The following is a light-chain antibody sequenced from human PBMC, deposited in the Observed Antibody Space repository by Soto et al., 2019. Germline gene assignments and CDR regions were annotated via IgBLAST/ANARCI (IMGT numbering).Light chain of an antibody. CDR1: QSINNL. Sequence: DIQMTQSPSTLSASVGDRVTITCRASQSINNLLAWYQQKPGKPPKLLLYKASSFESGVPSRFSGNGSGTEFTLTISSLQPDYFANYDCQQYYSYSPFGGGTKVEIK. V-gene: IGKV1-5*03. CDR3: QQYYSYSP. CDR2: KAS. J-gene: IGKJ4*02.